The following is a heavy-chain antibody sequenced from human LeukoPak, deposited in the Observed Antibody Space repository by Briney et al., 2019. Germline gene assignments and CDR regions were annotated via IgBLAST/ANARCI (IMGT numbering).Heavy chain of an antibody. D-gene: IGHD4-17*01. CDR3: ARGGYGDYKLHYYHYGMDV. V-gene: IGHV4-4*07. CDR1: GGSISSYY. J-gene: IGHJ6*02. Sequence: PSETLSLTCTVSGGSISSYYWSWIRQPAGKGLEWIGRIYTSGSTNYNPSLKSRVTISVNTSKNQFSLKLSSVTAADTAVYYCARGGYGDYKLHYYHYGMDVWGQGTTVTVSS. CDR2: IYTSGST.